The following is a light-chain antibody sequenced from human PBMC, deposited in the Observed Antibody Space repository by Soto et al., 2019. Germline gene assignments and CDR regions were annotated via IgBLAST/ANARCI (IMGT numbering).Light chain of an antibody. V-gene: IGLV1-47*01. Sequence: QSVLTQPPSASGTPGQRVTISCSGSSSNIGSNYVYWYQQRPGTAPKLLISRNNQRPSGVPDRFSGSKSGTSASLAISGLRSEDEAHDYCAAWDDGLSGLVFGGGTKVTVL. J-gene: IGLJ3*02. CDR1: SSNIGSNY. CDR2: RNN. CDR3: AAWDDGLSGLV.